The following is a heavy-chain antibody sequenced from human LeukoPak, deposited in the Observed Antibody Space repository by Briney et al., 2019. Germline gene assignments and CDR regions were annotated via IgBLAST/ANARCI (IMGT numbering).Heavy chain of an antibody. Sequence: PGGSLRLSCAASGFTFSDYYMSWIRQAPGKGLEWVSYISSSGSTIYYADSVKGRFTISRDNAKNSLYLQMNSLRAEDTAVYYCARVPPRYHYYDSSAAYWGQGTLVTVSS. CDR3: ARVPPRYHYYDSSAAY. CDR1: GFTFSDYY. J-gene: IGHJ4*02. D-gene: IGHD3-22*01. CDR2: ISSSGSTI. V-gene: IGHV3-11*01.